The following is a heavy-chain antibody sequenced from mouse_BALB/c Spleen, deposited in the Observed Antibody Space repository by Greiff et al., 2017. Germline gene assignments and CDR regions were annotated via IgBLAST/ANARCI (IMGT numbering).Heavy chain of an antibody. J-gene: IGHJ3*01. CDR1: GYSFTSYW. CDR2: IYPGNSDT. CDR3: TRSPLYGYDEGAWFAY. D-gene: IGHD2-2*01. Sequence: VQLQQSGTVLARPGASVKMSCKASGYSFTSYWMHWVKQRPGQGLEWIGAIYPGNSDTSYNQKFKGKAKLTAVTSASTAYMELSSLTNEDSAVYYCTRSPLYGYDEGAWFAYWGQGTLVTVSA. V-gene: IGHV1-5*01.